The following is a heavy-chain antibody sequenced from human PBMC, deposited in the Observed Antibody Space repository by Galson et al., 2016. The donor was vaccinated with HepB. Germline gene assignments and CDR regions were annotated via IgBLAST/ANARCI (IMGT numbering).Heavy chain of an antibody. CDR1: GFTFSNYA. J-gene: IGHJ4*02. CDR3: AKDSPYSSGWSTY. Sequence: SLRLSCAASGFTFSNYAMSWVRQAPGKGLEWVSSINIGGDSTYYADSVKGRFTISRDNSKNTVYLQMNSLRAEDTALYCCAKDSPYSSGWSTYWGQGTLVTVSS. V-gene: IGHV3-23*01. CDR2: INIGGDST. D-gene: IGHD6-19*01.